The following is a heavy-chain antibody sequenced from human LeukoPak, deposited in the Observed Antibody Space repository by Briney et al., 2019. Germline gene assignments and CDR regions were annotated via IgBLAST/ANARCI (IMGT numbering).Heavy chain of an antibody. Sequence: GGSLRLSCAASGFTLSSYWMHWVRQAPGKGLVWVSRINSDGSSSTYADSVKGRFTISRDNAKNTLYLQVNSLRAEDTAVYHCARGSQRGAAANYYGMDVWGQGTTVTVSS. CDR2: INSDGSSS. D-gene: IGHD2-2*01. CDR1: GFTLSSYW. J-gene: IGHJ6*02. V-gene: IGHV3-74*01. CDR3: ARGSQRGAAANYYGMDV.